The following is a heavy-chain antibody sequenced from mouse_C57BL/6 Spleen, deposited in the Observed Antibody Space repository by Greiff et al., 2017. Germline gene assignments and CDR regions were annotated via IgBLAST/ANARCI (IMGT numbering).Heavy chain of an antibody. CDR2: IYPGDGDT. Sequence: VQLQQSGPELVKPGASVKISCKASGYAFSSSWMNWVKPRPGKGLEWIGRIYPGDGDTNYNGKFKGKATLTADKSSSTAYMQRSSLTSEDSAVSFCARSGDCVDYWGQGPTLTVSS. V-gene: IGHV1-82*01. J-gene: IGHJ2*01. CDR3: ARSGDCVDY. CDR1: GYAFSSSW. D-gene: IGHD2-13*01.